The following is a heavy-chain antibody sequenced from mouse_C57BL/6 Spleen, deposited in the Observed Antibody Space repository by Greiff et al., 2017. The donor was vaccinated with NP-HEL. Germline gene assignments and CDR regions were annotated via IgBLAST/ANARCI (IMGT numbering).Heavy chain of an antibody. CDR3: ARDWDFDY. CDR1: GYAFSSSW. Sequence: VQLQQSGPELVKPGASVKISCKASGYAFSSSWMNWVEQRPGKGLEWIGRIYPGDGDTNYNGKFKGKATLTADKSSSTAYMQLSSLTSEDSAVYFCARDWDFDYWGQGTTLTVSS. V-gene: IGHV1-82*01. D-gene: IGHD4-1*01. CDR2: IYPGDGDT. J-gene: IGHJ2*01.